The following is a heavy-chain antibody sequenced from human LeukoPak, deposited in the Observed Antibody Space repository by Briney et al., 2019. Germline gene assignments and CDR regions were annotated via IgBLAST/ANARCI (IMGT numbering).Heavy chain of an antibody. Sequence: SETLSLTCTVSGVSISSSSYYWRGIRQPPGKGLEWIGSIYYSESTYYNPSLKSRVTISVDTSKHQFSLKLSSVTAADTAVYYCARDLSGGSSWYEYYFDYWGQGTLVTVSS. CDR2: IYYSEST. CDR3: ARDLSGGSSWYEYYFDY. D-gene: IGHD6-13*01. V-gene: IGHV4-39*07. CDR1: GVSISSSSYY. J-gene: IGHJ4*02.